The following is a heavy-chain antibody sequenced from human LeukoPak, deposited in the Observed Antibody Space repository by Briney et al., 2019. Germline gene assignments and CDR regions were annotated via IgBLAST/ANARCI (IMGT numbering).Heavy chain of an antibody. J-gene: IGHJ4*02. CDR3: ARRRDLYSGSYYPFDY. CDR1: GYSFTSYW. CDR2: INPGDSDI. V-gene: IGHV5-51*01. D-gene: IGHD1-26*01. Sequence: GESLKISCKGSGYSFTSYWIGWVRQMPGKGLEWMGIINPGDSDIRYSPSFQGQVTISADKSISTAYLQWSSLKASDTAMYYCARRRDLYSGSYYPFDYWGQGTLVTVSS.